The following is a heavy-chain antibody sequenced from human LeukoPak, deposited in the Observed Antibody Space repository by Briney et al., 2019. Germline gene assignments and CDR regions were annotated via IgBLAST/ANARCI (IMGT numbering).Heavy chain of an antibody. CDR3: VRRGRTPFGIYFYYYMDG. Sequence: PGRSLRLSCVASGFTFNDYTIHWVRQAPGKGLEWVSGVIWNGGTIGYADSVKGRFTISRDNPKNMVYLQMGSLRPEDTATYYCVRRGRTPFGIYFYYYMDGWAKGTTVFVSS. CDR1: GFTFNDYT. CDR2: VIWNGGTI. J-gene: IGHJ6*03. D-gene: IGHD1-14*01. V-gene: IGHV3-9*01.